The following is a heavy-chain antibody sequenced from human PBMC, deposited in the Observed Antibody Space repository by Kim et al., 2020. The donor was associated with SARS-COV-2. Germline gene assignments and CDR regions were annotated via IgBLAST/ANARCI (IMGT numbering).Heavy chain of an antibody. J-gene: IGHJ4*02. D-gene: IGHD6-13*01. CDR3: ARDFQYSIAAAGLDY. CDR1: GYTFTSYG. CDR2: ISAYNGNT. V-gene: IGHV1-18*01. Sequence: ASVKVSCKASGYTFTSYGISWVRQAPGQGLEWMGWISAYNGNTNYAQKLQGRVTMTTDTSTSTAYMELRSLRSDDTAVYYCARDFQYSIAAAGLDYWAREPWSPSPQ.